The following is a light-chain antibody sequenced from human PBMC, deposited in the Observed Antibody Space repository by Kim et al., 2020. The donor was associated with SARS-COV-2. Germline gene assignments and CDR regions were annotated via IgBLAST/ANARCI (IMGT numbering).Light chain of an antibody. CDR1: SCDVDGYNY. J-gene: IGLJ1*01. CDR3: SSYAGNNLYV. V-gene: IGLV2-8*01. CDR2: EVS. Sequence: GQSVTISCTGTSCDVDGYNYVSWYQQYPARAPTHMIYEVSRRPSGVPDRFSGSKSGNTASLAVSGLQAEDEADYYCSSYAGNNLYVYGTGTKVTVL.